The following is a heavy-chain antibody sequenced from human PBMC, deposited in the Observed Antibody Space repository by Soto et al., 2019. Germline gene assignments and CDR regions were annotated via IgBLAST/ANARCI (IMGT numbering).Heavy chain of an antibody. CDR2: IITIFGTA. Sequence: ASVKVSCKASGGNFSSYAISWVRQAPGQGLEWMGGIITIFGTANYAQKFQGRVTITADESTSTAYMELSSLRSEDTAVYYCARAGGDGYNLGNYYYYGMDVWGQGTTFTVSS. J-gene: IGHJ6*02. CDR1: GGNFSSYA. CDR3: ARAGGDGYNLGNYYYYGMDV. V-gene: IGHV1-69*13. D-gene: IGHD5-12*01.